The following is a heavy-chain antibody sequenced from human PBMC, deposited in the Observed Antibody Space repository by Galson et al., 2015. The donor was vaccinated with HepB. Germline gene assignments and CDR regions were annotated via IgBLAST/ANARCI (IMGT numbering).Heavy chain of an antibody. CDR2: IYTSGST. D-gene: IGHD6-25*01. CDR1: GGSISSGSYY. CDR3: ARELQRLGSRLFDY. J-gene: IGHJ4*02. Sequence: TLSLTCTVSGGSISSGSYYWSWIRQPAGKGLEWIGRIYTSGSTNYNPSLKSRVTISVDTSKNQFSLKLSSVTAADTAVYYCARELQRLGSRLFDYWGQGTLVTVSS. V-gene: IGHV4-61*02.